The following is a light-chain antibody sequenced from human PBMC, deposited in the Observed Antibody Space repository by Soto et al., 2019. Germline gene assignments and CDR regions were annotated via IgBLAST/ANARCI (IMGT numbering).Light chain of an antibody. CDR1: QSVTSSY. CDR3: QQYDNWPGT. Sequence: VLAQSPGTLCLSPGEKDTLSCRASQSVTSSYLAWYQQKPGQAPRLLIYGAFTRATGVPARFSGSGSGTEFTLTISSLQSEDFAVYYCQQYDNWPGTFGQGTKVDI. V-gene: IGKV3-15*01. J-gene: IGKJ1*01. CDR2: GAF.